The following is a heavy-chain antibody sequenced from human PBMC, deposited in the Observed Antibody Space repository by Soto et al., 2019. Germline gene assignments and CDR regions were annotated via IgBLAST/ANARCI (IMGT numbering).Heavy chain of an antibody. V-gene: IGHV4-61*08. CDR3: ARVFRRAMHAFDI. J-gene: IGHJ3*02. Sequence: PSETLSLTCGVSGVSVSSVGSSWSWIRQPPGKGLQWVGYINHSGSTNYNPSLKSRVTISVDTSKNQFSLKLSSVTAADTAVYYCARVFRRAMHAFDIWGQGTMVTVSS. CDR2: INHSGST. D-gene: IGHD2-2*01. CDR1: GVSVSSVGSS.